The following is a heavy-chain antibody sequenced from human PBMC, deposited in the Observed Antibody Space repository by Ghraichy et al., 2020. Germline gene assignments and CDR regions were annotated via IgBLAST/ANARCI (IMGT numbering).Heavy chain of an antibody. V-gene: IGHV4-34*01. CDR3: AREPGYCSGENCYGGWFDP. CDR2: INRSGGT. J-gene: IGHJ5*02. Sequence: SETLSLTCAVYGGSISDYYWSWIRQPPGKGLEWIGEINRSGGTIYNPSLKSRVTMSADTSNNQFSLKLISVTAADTAVYYCAREPGYCSGENCYGGWFDPWGQGTLVTVSS. CDR1: GGSISDYY. D-gene: IGHD2-15*01.